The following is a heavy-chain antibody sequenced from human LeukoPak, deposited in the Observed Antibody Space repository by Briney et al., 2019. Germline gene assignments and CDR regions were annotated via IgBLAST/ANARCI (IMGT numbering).Heavy chain of an antibody. CDR3: AGMVRGVKMDP. D-gene: IGHD3-10*01. CDR2: IYYSGST. V-gene: IGHV4-61*01. J-gene: IGHJ5*02. Sequence: SETLSLTCTVSGGSVSSGSYYWSWIRQPPGKGLEWIGYIYYSGSTNYNPSLKSRVTISVDTSKNQFSLKLSSVTAADTAVYYCAGMVRGVKMDPWGQGTLVTVSS. CDR1: GGSVSSGSYY.